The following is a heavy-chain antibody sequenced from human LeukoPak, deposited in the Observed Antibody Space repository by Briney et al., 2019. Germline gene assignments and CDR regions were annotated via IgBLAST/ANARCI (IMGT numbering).Heavy chain of an antibody. CDR3: ASGIWYTEGYFDY. V-gene: IGHV1-3*01. CDR1: GYTFTSYY. CDR2: INAGNGNT. D-gene: IGHD1-1*01. Sequence: ASVKVSCKASGYTFTSYYMHWVRQAPGQGLEWMGWINAGNGNTKYSQKFQGRVTITRDTSASTAYMELSSLRSEDTAVYYCASGIWYTEGYFDYWGQGTLVTVSS. J-gene: IGHJ4*02.